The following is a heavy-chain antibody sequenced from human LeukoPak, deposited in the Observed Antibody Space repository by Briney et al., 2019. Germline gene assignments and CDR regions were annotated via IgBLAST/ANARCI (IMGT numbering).Heavy chain of an antibody. CDR1: GGSFSGYY. CDR2: INHSGST. D-gene: IGHD5-18*01. CDR3: ARAAAMVPWFEP. J-gene: IGHJ5*02. V-gene: IGHV4-34*01. Sequence: PSETLSLTCAVYGGSFSGYYWSWIRQPPGKGLEWIGEINHSGSTNYNPSLKSRVTISVDTSKNQFSLKLSSVTAADTAVYYCARAAAMVPWFEPWGQGTLVTVSS.